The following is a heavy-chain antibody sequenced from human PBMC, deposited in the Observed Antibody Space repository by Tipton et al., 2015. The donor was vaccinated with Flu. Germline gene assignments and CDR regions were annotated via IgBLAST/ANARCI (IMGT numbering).Heavy chain of an antibody. Sequence: TLSLTCAVYGGSFSGYYWTWIRQPPGKGLEWIGEINHSGTTNYNPSLKSRVTVSVDTSKNQFSLKLRSVTAADTAVYYCARRDFSNYVSDPKNWFDRWGQGTLVTVSS. CDR2: INHSGTT. CDR3: ARRDFSNYVSDPKNWFDR. D-gene: IGHD4-11*01. J-gene: IGHJ5*02. CDR1: GGSFSGYY. V-gene: IGHV4-34*01.